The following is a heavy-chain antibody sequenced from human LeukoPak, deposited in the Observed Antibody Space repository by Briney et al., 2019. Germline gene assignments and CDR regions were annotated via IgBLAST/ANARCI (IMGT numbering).Heavy chain of an antibody. Sequence: ASVKVSCKASGYTFTSYDINWVRQAAGQGLEWRGWMNANSGNTGYAQKFQGRVTMTRNNSISTAYMELSSLRSEDTAVYYCARVVWCCSSTSCYIYYYYYGMDVWGQGTTVTVSS. CDR3: ARVVWCCSSTSCYIYYYYYGMDV. CDR1: GYTFTSYD. J-gene: IGHJ6*02. V-gene: IGHV1-8*01. CDR2: MNANSGNT. D-gene: IGHD2-2*02.